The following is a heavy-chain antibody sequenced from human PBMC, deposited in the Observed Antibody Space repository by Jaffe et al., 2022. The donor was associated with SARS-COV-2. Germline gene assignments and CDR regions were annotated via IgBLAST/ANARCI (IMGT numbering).Heavy chain of an antibody. CDR3: ARGDNVWWLPDY. Sequence: QVQLVESGGGVVQPGRSLRLSCAASGFTFSSYGMHWVRQAPGKGLEWVAVIWYDGSNKYYADSVKGRFTISRDNSKNTLYLQMNSLRAEDTAVYYCARGDNVWWLPDYWGQGTLVTVSS. J-gene: IGHJ4*02. CDR2: IWYDGSNK. V-gene: IGHV3-33*01. D-gene: IGHD5-12*01. CDR1: GFTFSSYG.